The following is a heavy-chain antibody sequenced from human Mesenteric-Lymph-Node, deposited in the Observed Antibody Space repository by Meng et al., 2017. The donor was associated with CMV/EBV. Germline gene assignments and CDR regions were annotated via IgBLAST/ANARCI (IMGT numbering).Heavy chain of an antibody. CDR1: GGSFSGYY. V-gene: IGHV4-34*01. D-gene: IGHD3-9*01. J-gene: IGHJ4*02. CDR2: INHSGST. Sequence: QVEIHQWGAGLLKPSETLSGTCAVYGGSFSGYYWNWIRQSPEKGLEWIGEINHSGSTTYNPSFTSRIIISVDISTNQISLNMSSVTAADTAVYYCARGSSYDILTGYFDYWGQGALVTVSS. CDR3: ARGSSYDILTGYFDY.